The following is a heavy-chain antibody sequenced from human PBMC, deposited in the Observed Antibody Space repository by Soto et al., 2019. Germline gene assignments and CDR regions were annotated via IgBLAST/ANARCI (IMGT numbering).Heavy chain of an antibody. V-gene: IGHV1-46*03. CDR2: INPSGGST. CDR3: ARGYCSGGSCYFLYYYYYMDV. J-gene: IGHJ6*03. D-gene: IGHD2-15*01. Sequence: GASVKVSCKASGYTFTSYYMHWVRQAPGQGLEWMGIINPSGGSTSYAQKFQGRVTMTRDTSTSTVYMELSSLRSEDTAVYYCARGYCSGGSCYFLYYYYYMDVWGQGTTVTVSS. CDR1: GYTFTSYY.